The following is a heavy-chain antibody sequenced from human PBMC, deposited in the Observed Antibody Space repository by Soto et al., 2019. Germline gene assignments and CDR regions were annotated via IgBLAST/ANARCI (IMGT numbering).Heavy chain of an antibody. V-gene: IGHV4-59*01. CDR2: IFYSGST. D-gene: IGHD3-10*01. J-gene: IGHJ6*02. CDR1: GGSISNYY. Sequence: SETLSLTCKVSGGSISNYYWNWIRQPPGKGLEWIGYIFYSGSTNYNPSLKSRVSMSVDTSKKQFSLKLTSVTAADTAVYFCVSGYVMDVWGQGTTVTVSS. CDR3: VSGYVMDV.